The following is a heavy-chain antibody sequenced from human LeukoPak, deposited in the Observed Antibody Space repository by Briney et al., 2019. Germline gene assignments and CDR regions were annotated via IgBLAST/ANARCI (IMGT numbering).Heavy chain of an antibody. CDR2: INPNSGGT. CDR3: ARAAPEWLSPDDAFDT. Sequence: GASVKVSCKASGYTFTGYYMHWVRQAPGQGLEWMGWINPNSGGTNYAQKFQGRVTMTRDTSISTAYMELSRLRSDDTAVYYCARAAPEWLSPDDAFDTWGQGTMVTVSS. J-gene: IGHJ3*02. D-gene: IGHD3-3*01. V-gene: IGHV1-2*02. CDR1: GYTFTGYY.